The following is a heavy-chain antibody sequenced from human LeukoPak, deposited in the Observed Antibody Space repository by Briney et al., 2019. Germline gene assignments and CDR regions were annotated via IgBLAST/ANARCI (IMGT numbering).Heavy chain of an antibody. CDR3: ARVDEGGA. D-gene: IGHD3-16*01. CDR1: GGSFSDYL. Sequence: PSETLSPTCAVYGGSFSDYLWTWIRQTPGKGLEWIGEINHSGSTNYNPSLKSRVTISVDTSKNQFSLKLSSVTAADTAVYYCARVDEGGAWGQGTLVTVSS. J-gene: IGHJ5*02. CDR2: INHSGST. V-gene: IGHV4-34*01.